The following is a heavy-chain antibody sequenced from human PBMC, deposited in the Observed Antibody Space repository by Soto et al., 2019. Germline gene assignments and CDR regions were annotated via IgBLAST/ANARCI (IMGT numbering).Heavy chain of an antibody. J-gene: IGHJ4*02. V-gene: IGHV3-30*18. CDR3: AKDRRKVVVAAPFDY. Sequence: GGSPRLSCAASGFTFSSYGMHWVRQAPGKGLEWVAVISYDGSNKYYADSVKGRFTISRDNSKNTLYLQMNSLRAEDTAVYYCAKDRRKVVVAAPFDYWGQGTLVTVS. D-gene: IGHD2-15*01. CDR1: GFTFSSYG. CDR2: ISYDGSNK.